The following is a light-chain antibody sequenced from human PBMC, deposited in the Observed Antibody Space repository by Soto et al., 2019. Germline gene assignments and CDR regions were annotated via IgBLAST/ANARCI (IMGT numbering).Light chain of an antibody. CDR2: GNN. Sequence: QSVLTQPPSVSGAPGQRVTISCTGTSSNIGAGYDVHWYQHRPGTAPKPLIYGNNNRPSGVPDRFSGSKSGTSASLAITGLQAEDEADYYCQSYDSSLSGWVFGGGTKLTVL. J-gene: IGLJ3*02. CDR1: SSNIGAGYD. V-gene: IGLV1-40*01. CDR3: QSYDSSLSGWV.